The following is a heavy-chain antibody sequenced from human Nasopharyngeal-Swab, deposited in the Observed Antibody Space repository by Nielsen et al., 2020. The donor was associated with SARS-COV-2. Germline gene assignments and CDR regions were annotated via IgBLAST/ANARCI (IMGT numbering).Heavy chain of an antibody. D-gene: IGHD5-18*01. CDR2: IRAAGDST. V-gene: IGHV3-23*01. Sequence: GGSLRLSCAASGFIFSDFSMTWVRQAPGKGLEWVSTIRAAGDSTFYADSVKGQFTISRDKSKNTVYLQMNSLRAEDTAVYYCAKGGYTSFFDYWGQGTLVTVSS. CDR3: AKGGYTSFFDY. CDR1: GFIFSDFS. J-gene: IGHJ4*02.